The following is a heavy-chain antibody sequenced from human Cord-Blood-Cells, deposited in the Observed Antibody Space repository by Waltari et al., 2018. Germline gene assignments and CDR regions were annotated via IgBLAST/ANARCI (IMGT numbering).Heavy chain of an antibody. D-gene: IGHD5-18*01. Sequence: GKGLEWVAVIWYDGSNKYYADSVKGRFTIYRDNSKNTLYLQMNSLRAKETAVYYCGRAQWNVDTAMVFDYWGQGTLVTVSS. CDR3: GRAQWNVDTAMVFDY. J-gene: IGHJ4*02. CDR2: IWYDGSNK. V-gene: IGHV3-33*01.